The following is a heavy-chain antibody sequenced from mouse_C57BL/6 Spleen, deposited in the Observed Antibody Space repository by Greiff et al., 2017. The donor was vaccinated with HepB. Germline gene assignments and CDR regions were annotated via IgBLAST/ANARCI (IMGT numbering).Heavy chain of an antibody. Sequence: EVQLVESGAELVRPGSSVKMSCKTSGYTFTRYGINWVKQRPGQGLEWIGYINIGNGYTEYNEKFKGKATLTSDTSSSTAYMQLSSLTSEVSAIYCCARSEARDGRSQRWYAMGCWGQGTSVT. CDR1: GYTFTRYG. J-gene: IGHJ4*01. V-gene: IGHV1-58*01. CDR2: INIGNGYT. CDR3: ARSEARDGRSQRWYAMGC. D-gene: IGHD3-1*01.